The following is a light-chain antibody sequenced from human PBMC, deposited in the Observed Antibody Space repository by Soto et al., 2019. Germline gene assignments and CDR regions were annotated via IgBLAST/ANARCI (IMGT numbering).Light chain of an antibody. CDR1: QSVSSRY. Sequence: EIVLAQSPGTLSLSLGERATLSCRASQSVSSRYLAWYQQKPGQAPRLLIYDASKRATDIPDRFSGSGSGTDFTLTISSLQPDDLATYYCQQYNSYRLTFGLGTKV. V-gene: IGKV3-20*01. J-gene: IGKJ1*01. CDR2: DAS. CDR3: QQYNSYRLT.